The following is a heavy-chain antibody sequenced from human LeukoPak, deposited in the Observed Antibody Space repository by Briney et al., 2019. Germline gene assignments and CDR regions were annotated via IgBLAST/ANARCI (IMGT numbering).Heavy chain of an antibody. CDR3: ARASSYDRATRYNPAWFGP. Sequence: SETLSLTCAVYGGSFSGFYWSWIRQPPGKGPEWIGEINDSGMTNYNPSLKSRVTISVDTSKKQFSLKVTSVTAADTAVYYCARASSYDRATRYNPAWFGPWGQGTLVTVSS. V-gene: IGHV4-34*01. D-gene: IGHD3-9*01. CDR1: GGSFSGFY. CDR2: INDSGMT. J-gene: IGHJ5*02.